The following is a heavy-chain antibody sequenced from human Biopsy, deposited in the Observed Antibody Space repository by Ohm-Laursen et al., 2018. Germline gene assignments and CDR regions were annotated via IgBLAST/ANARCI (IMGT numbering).Heavy chain of an antibody. D-gene: IGHD2/OR15-2a*01. V-gene: IGHV4-59*01. CDR1: GRSISSDY. Sequence: TLSLTCTVSGRSISSDYWSWIRQTPGKGLEWSGYIYYSWSTNYNPSLKSRVTISVDTSKNQFSLRLNSVTAADTAVYYCARATNSTGWPYYYFYGMDVWGQGTTVTVSS. CDR3: ARATNSTGWPYYYFYGMDV. J-gene: IGHJ6*02. CDR2: IYYSWST.